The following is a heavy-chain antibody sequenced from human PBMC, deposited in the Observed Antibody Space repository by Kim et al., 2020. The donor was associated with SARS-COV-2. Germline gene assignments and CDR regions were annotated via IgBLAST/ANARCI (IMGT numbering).Heavy chain of an antibody. CDR2: INSDGSST. CDR3: ARSAQTDYYDSSGYYYPMDY. CDR1: GFTFSSYW. D-gene: IGHD3-22*01. J-gene: IGHJ4*02. Sequence: GGSLRLSCAASGFTFSSYWMHWVRQAPGKGLVWVSRINSDGSSTSYADSVKGRFTISRDNAKNTLYLQRNSLRAEDTAVYYCARSAQTDYYDSSGYYYPMDYWGQGTLVTVSS. V-gene: IGHV3-74*01.